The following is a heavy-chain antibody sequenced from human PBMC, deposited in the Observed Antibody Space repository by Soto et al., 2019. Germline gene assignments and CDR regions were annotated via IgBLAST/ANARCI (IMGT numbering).Heavy chain of an antibody. D-gene: IGHD6-19*01. CDR1: GYTFTSYG. CDR3: ARERTVAGNDY. Sequence: ASVKVSCKASGYTFTSYGISWVRQAPGQGLEWMGWMSPNSGNTGYAQKFQGRVTMTRNTSISTAYMELSSLRSEDTAVYYCARERTVAGNDYWGQGTLVTVSS. J-gene: IGHJ4*02. V-gene: IGHV1-8*02. CDR2: MSPNSGNT.